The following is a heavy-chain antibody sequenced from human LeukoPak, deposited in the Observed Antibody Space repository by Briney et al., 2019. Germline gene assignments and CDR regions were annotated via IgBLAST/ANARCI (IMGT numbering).Heavy chain of an antibody. Sequence: SETLSLTCTVSGGSIRSYYWSWIRQSPGKGLEWIANIHHSGSAKYNPSPKSRVTISVATSKNHFSLKLNSVTAADTAVYYCARETSGTSKIDSWGQGTLVTVSS. J-gene: IGHJ4*02. CDR2: IHHSGSA. CDR3: ARETSGTSKIDS. V-gene: IGHV4-59*12. D-gene: IGHD3-10*01. CDR1: GGSIRSYY.